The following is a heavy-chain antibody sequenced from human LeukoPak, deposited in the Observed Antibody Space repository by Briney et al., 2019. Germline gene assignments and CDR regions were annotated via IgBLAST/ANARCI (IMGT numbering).Heavy chain of an antibody. V-gene: IGHV1-18*01. CDR2: ISAHTGKT. D-gene: IGHD3-9*01. CDR3: AREGPGSDWLVAY. J-gene: IGHJ4*02. Sequence: ASVKVSCKASGYTSTTYGISWVRQAPGQGLEWMGWISAHTGKTNYAQKFQGRVTMTTDTSTRTAYMELRSLRSDDTAVYYCAREGPGSDWLVAYWGQGTLVTVSS. CDR1: GYTSTTYG.